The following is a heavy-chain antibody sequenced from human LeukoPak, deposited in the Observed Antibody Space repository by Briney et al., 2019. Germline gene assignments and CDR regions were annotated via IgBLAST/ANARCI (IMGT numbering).Heavy chain of an antibody. CDR1: GDTVSSNSAA. Sequence: SQTLSLTCAISGDTVSSNSAAWNWIRQSPSRGLEWLGRTYYRSKWYSDYAESVKSRIIINPDTSKNQFSLQLNSVTPEDTAVYYCARDEQWLVYFAYWGQGTLVTVSS. CDR3: ARDEQWLVYFAY. CDR2: TYYRSKWYS. J-gene: IGHJ4*02. V-gene: IGHV6-1*01. D-gene: IGHD6-19*01.